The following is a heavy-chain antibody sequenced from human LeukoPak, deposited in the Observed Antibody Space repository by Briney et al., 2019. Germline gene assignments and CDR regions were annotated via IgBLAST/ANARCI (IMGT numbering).Heavy chain of an antibody. CDR1: GGSISSSSYY. CDR2: IYYSGST. V-gene: IGHV4-39*01. Sequence: SETLSLTCTVSGGSISSSSYYWGWIRQPPGKGLEWIGSIYYSGSTYYNPSLKSRVTISVDTSKNQFSLKLSSVTAADTAVYFCARTRADFWSGYYYTVWTSGAKGPRSPSP. CDR3: ARTRADFWSGYYYTVWTS. J-gene: IGHJ6*02. D-gene: IGHD3-3*01.